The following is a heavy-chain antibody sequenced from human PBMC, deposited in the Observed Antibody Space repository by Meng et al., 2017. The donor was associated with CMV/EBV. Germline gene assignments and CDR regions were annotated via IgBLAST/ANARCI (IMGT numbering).Heavy chain of an antibody. CDR2: TIPLLDSP. D-gene: IGHD1-26*01. V-gene: IGHV1-69*05. Sequence: SVKVSCKISGGTFNTYAITWVRQAPGQGFELMGLTIPLLDSPTYAQKFRGRVSITTDESTSTVAMELTCLTSEDTAVYYCARDGPGGGNYFLYWGQGTLVTVSS. J-gene: IGHJ4*02. CDR1: GGTFNTYA. CDR3: ARDGPGGGNYFLY.